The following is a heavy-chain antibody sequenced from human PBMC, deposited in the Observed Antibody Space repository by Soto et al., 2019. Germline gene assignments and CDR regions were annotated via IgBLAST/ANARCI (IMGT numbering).Heavy chain of an antibody. CDR2: IFYSGST. CDR3: ARGEFSSSWYRESYVDS. D-gene: IGHD6-13*01. V-gene: IGHV4-31*03. J-gene: IGHJ4*02. Sequence: TSETLSLTCTVSGASISYGGFSWSWIRHHAGKGLEWIGYIFYSGSTFDSPSLKSRVTISVDTARNQFSLNLRSVTAADMAVYYCARGEFSSSWYRESYVDSWGQGTLVTVSS. CDR1: GASISYGGFS.